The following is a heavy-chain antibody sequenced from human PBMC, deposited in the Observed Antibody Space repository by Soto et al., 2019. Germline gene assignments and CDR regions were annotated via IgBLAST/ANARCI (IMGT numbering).Heavy chain of an antibody. CDR1: GGSISSYY. CDR3: ARDPGIAAAGYYYYYGMDV. Sequence: SETLSLTCTVSGGSISSYYWSWIRQPPGKGLEWIGYIYYSGSTNYNPSLKSRVTISVDTSKNQFSLKLSSVTAADTAVYYCARDPGIAAAGYYYYYGMDVWGQGTTVTVSS. D-gene: IGHD6-13*01. CDR2: IYYSGST. J-gene: IGHJ6*02. V-gene: IGHV4-59*01.